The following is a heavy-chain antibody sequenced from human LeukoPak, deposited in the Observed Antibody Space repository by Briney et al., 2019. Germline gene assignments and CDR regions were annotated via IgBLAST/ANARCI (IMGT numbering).Heavy chain of an antibody. D-gene: IGHD5-18*01. Sequence: SETLSLTCAVYSGSFSGYYWSWIRQPPGKGLEWIGEINHSGSTNYNPSLKSRVTISVDTSKNQFSLKLSSVTAADTAVYYCARGGGYSYGYVYDWGQGTLVTVSS. V-gene: IGHV4-34*01. J-gene: IGHJ4*02. CDR2: INHSGST. CDR1: SGSFSGYY. CDR3: ARGGGYSYGYVYD.